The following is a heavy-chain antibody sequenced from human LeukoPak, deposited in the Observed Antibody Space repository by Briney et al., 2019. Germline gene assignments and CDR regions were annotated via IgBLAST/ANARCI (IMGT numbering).Heavy chain of an antibody. J-gene: IGHJ3*02. CDR2: IYTSGST. CDR1: GGSISSYY. V-gene: IGHV4-4*07. CDR3: AGGGFGVVIMESAFDI. D-gene: IGHD3-3*01. Sequence: SETPSLTCTVSGGSISSYYWSWIRQPAGKGLEWIGRIYTSGSTNYNPSLKSRVTMSVDTSKNQFSLKLSSVTAADTAVYYCAGGGFGVVIMESAFDIWGQGTMVTVSS.